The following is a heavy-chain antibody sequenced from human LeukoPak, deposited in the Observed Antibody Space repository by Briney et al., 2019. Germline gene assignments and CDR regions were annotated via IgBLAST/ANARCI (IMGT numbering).Heavy chain of an antibody. J-gene: IGHJ3*02. D-gene: IGHD1-26*01. Sequence: GGSLRLSCAASGFTFDDYAMHWVRQAPGKGLEWVSGISWNRGSIGYADSVKGRFTISRDNAKNSLYLQMNSLRAEDMALYYCAKDVGWELRGGAFDIWGQGTMVTVSS. CDR2: ISWNRGSI. CDR3: AKDVGWELRGGAFDI. V-gene: IGHV3-9*03. CDR1: GFTFDDYA.